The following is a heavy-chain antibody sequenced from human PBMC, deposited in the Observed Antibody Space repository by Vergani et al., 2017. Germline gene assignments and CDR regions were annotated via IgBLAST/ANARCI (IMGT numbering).Heavy chain of an antibody. CDR2: IWYDGSNK. CDR3: ARWGNEKRLDS. Sequence: QVHLVESEGGVVQPGRSLTLSCVAPGFTFSSHGMHWVRQAPGKGLEWVAVIWYDGSNKYYGDSVKGRFTISRDNSKNTLYLQMNSLRVEDTAVYYCARWGNEKRLDSWGKGTRVTVSS. J-gene: IGHJ5*01. D-gene: IGHD1-1*01. V-gene: IGHV3-33*01. CDR1: GFTFSSHG.